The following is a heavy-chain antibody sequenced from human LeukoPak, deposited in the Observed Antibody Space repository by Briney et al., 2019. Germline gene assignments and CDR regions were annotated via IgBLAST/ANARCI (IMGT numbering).Heavy chain of an antibody. D-gene: IGHD6-19*01. CDR1: GFTFSSYG. CDR3: AKDGGWYVDY. J-gene: IGHJ4*02. V-gene: IGHV3-30*18. CDR2: ISYDGSNK. Sequence: GGSLRLSCAASGFTFSSYGMHWVRQAPGKGLEWVAVISYDGSNKYYADSVKGRFTISRDNSKNTLYLQMNSLRAEDTAVYYCAKDGGWYVDYWRQGTLVTVSS.